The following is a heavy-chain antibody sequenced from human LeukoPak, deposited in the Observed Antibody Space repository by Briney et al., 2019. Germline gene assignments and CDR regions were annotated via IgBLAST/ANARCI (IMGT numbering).Heavy chain of an antibody. J-gene: IGHJ4*02. Sequence: GGSLRLSCAASGFTFSSSAMSWVRQAPGKGLEWVSAISNNGGYTYYADSVKGRFTISRDNSKNTLYLQMNSLRAEDTAVYYCAKTIGPPYYFDYWGQGTLVTVSS. D-gene: IGHD2/OR15-2a*01. CDR1: GFTFSSSA. CDR2: ISNNGGYT. V-gene: IGHV3-23*01. CDR3: AKTIGPPYYFDY.